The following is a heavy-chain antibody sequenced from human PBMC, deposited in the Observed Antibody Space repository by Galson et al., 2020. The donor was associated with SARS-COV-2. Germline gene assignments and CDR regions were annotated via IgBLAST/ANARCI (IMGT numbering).Heavy chain of an antibody. CDR1: GTYISGGSYS. D-gene: IGHD4-17*01. CDR3: ARLHYGEYAPEAFDI. V-gene: IGHV4-30-2*01. Sequence: SETLSITCAVSGTYISGGSYSWNWIRQPPGKGLEWIGYISHSGGTYYNPSLKSRVTISGDRSKNQFSLRLSSVTAADAAVYFCARLHYGEYAPEAFDIWGPGTRVNVAS. J-gene: IGHJ3*02. CDR2: ISHSGGT.